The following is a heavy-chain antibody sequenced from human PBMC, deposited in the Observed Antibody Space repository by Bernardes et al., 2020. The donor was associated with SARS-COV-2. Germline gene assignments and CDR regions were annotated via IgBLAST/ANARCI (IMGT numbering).Heavy chain of an antibody. CDR1: GFTFSSYW. Sequence: GGSLRLSCAASGFTFSSYWMSWVRQAPGKGLEWVANIKQDGSEKYYVDSVKSRVTISVDMSKNQLSLKLTSVTAADTAVYYCARDNWTPDYWGQGSLVTVSS. J-gene: IGHJ4*02. CDR3: ARDNWTPDY. V-gene: IGHV3-7*03. D-gene: IGHD1-20*01. CDR2: IKQDGSEK.